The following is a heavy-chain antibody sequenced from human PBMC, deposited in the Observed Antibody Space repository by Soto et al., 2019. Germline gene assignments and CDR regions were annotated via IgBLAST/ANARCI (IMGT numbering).Heavy chain of an antibody. D-gene: IGHD3-10*01. CDR2: INAANGDT. Sequence: QVPLVQSGAEVKKPGASVKVSCKDSGYTFTAYPMHWVRQAPGQRLEWMGWINAANGDTGYSQKFHDRVTFTRDTSATTVYMELSSLTSEDTAVYYCARKDYYGAGVYYFDHWGQGNLVTVSS. CDR1: GYTFTAYP. CDR3: ARKDYYGAGVYYFDH. J-gene: IGHJ4*02. V-gene: IGHV1-3*01.